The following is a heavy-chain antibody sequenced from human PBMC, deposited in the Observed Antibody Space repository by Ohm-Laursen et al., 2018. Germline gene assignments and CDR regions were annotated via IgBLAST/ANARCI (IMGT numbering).Heavy chain of an antibody. Sequence: SLRLSCAASGFTFSSYGMHWARQGQAPGQGREGFIWFDGSNKYYADSVKGRFTISRDNSKNTLYLQMNSLRAEDTAVYYCARDINYGDIYYFDYWGQGTLVTVSS. CDR1: GFTFSSYG. V-gene: IGHV3-33*01. CDR3: ARDINYGDIYYFDY. J-gene: IGHJ4*02. D-gene: IGHD4-17*01. CDR2: IWFDGSNK.